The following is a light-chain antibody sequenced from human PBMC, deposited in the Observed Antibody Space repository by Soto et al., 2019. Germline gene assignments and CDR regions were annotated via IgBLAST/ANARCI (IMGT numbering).Light chain of an antibody. V-gene: IGLV2-8*01. J-gene: IGLJ1*01. CDR3: SSYAGSSNV. CDR1: SSDVGGYNY. CDR2: EVN. Sequence: QSVLTQPPSASGSPGQSVAISCTGTSSDVGGYNYVSWYPQHPGNAPKRMIYEVNKRPSGVPDRFSGSKSGNTASLTVSGLQAEDEADYYCSSYAGSSNVFGTGTKVTVL.